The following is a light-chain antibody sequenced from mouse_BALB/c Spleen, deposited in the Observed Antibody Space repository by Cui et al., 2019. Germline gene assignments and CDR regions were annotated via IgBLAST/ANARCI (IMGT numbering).Light chain of an antibody. V-gene: IGKV12-98*01. CDR3: QQYYSTPYT. J-gene: IGKJ2*01. CDR2: AAT. CDR1: QNIGTW. Sequence: DIMMTPSPASHSASLGERVTITCMASQNIGTWLAWYQQKPGKSPQLLIYAATSLADGVPSRFSGSGSGTKFSFKISSLQAEDFASYYCQQYYSTPYTFGGGTKLEIK.